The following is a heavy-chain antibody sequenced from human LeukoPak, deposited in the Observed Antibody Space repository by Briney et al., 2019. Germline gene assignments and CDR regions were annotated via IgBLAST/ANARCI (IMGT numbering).Heavy chain of an antibody. CDR2: IYHSGST. V-gene: IGHV4-30-2*01. CDR1: GGSISSGGYS. D-gene: IGHD6-13*01. Sequence: SETLSLTCAVSGGSISSGGYSWSWIRQPPRKGLEWIGYIYHSGSTYYNPSLKGRVTISVDRSKNQFSLKLSSVTAADTAVYYCASIAAAGTGWFDPWGQGTLVTVSS. CDR3: ASIAAAGTGWFDP. J-gene: IGHJ5*02.